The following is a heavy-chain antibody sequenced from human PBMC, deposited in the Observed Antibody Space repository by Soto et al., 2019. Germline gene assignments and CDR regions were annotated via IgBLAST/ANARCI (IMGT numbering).Heavy chain of an antibody. D-gene: IGHD3-22*01. J-gene: IGHJ3*02. CDR3: AREWGYYDSSRDLGRALDI. Sequence: QVQLVQSGAEVKKPGASVKVSCKASGYTFTSYGISWVRQAPGQGLDWMGWISAYNGDTNYPDKFQGRVTMNTDTSKSTANMEMTRLRADDTAVYYAAREWGYYDSSRDLGRALDIWGQGTIVTVSS. CDR2: ISAYNGDT. V-gene: IGHV1-18*01. CDR1: GYTFTSYG.